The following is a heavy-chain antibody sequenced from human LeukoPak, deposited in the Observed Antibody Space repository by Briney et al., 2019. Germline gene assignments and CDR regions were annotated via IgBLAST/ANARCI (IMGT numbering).Heavy chain of an antibody. CDR2: IYYSGST. CDR3: ARYYDRTGFDY. D-gene: IGHD3-16*01. J-gene: IGHJ4*02. CDR1: NGSVRSYY. Sequence: SETLSLTCTVSNGSVRSYYWSWVRQSPGKGLEWIGYIYYSGSTNYNPSLKGRVTISIHTSRNQFSLMLSSVTAADTVMYYCARYYDRTGFDYWGQGTLVTVSS. V-gene: IGHV4-59*08.